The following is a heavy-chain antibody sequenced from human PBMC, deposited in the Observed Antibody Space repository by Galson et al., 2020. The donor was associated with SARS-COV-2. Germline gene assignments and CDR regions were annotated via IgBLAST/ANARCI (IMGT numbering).Heavy chain of an antibody. V-gene: IGHV4-34*01. D-gene: IGHD6-19*01. CDR2: INHSGST. J-gene: IGHJ2*01. CDR1: GGSFSGYY. Sequence: SETLSLTCAVYGGSFSGYYWSWIRQPPGKGLEWIGEINHSGSTNYNPSLKSRVTISVDTSKNQFSLKLSSVTAADTAVYYCARDRYSSGWYKGESWYFDLWGRGTLVTVSS. CDR3: ARDRYSSGWYKGESWYFDL.